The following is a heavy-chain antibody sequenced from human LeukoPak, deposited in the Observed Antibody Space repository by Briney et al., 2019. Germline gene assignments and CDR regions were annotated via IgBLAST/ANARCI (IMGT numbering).Heavy chain of an antibody. D-gene: IGHD4-17*01. CDR3: ASSTVTTFYYYGMDV. CDR2: ISSSGSTI. V-gene: IGHV3-11*01. J-gene: IGHJ6*02. CDR1: GFTFSDYY. Sequence: GGSLRLSCVASGFTFSDYYMSWIRRAPGKGLEWVSYISSSGSTIYYADSVKGRFTISRDNAKNSLYLQMNSLRAEDTAVYYCASSTVTTFYYYGMDVWGQGTTVTVSS.